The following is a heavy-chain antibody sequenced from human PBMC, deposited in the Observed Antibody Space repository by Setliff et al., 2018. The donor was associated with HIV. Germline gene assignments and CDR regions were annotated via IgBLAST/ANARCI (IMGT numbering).Heavy chain of an antibody. CDR3: ARDIGITTTGKGWFEP. CDR1: GYTFTTYS. V-gene: IGHV1-3*01. Sequence: RASVKVSCKASGYTFTTYSIHWVRQAPGQSLEWMGWINVGKGDTKYSQELQGRITLTTDTSANTAYMELTSLTSDDTAVYYCARDIGITTTGKGWFEPWGQGTQVTVSS. CDR2: INVGKGDT. J-gene: IGHJ5*02. D-gene: IGHD1-1*01.